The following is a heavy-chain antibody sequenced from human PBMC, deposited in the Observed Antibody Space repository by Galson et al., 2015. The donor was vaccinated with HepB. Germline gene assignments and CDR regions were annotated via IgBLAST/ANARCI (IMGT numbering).Heavy chain of an antibody. V-gene: IGHV3-30*03. CDR3: VAEVGAKNFDS. Sequence: SLRLSCAASGFTFSGHAMHWVRQAPGKGLEWVAVISYDGSYQDYPDSVKGRFTISRDNSKNTLYLQMNSLGVEDTAVYYCVAEVGAKNFDSWGQGILVTVSS. D-gene: IGHD1-26*01. CDR2: ISYDGSYQ. CDR1: GFTFSGHA. J-gene: IGHJ4*02.